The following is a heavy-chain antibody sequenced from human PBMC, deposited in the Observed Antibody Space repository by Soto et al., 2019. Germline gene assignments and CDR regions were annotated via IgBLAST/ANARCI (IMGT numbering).Heavy chain of an antibody. J-gene: IGHJ6*02. CDR1: GFTFSSYG. D-gene: IGHD1-26*01. V-gene: IGHV3-30*18. CDR3: AKDVVVGATTGLGDYYYYYGMDV. CDR2: ISYDGSNK. Sequence: PGGSLRLSCAASGFTFSSYGMHWVRQAPGKGLEWVAVISYDGSNKYYADSVKGRFTISRDNSKNTLYLQMNSLSAEDTAVYYCAKDVVVGATTGLGDYYYYYGMDVWGQGTTVTVSS.